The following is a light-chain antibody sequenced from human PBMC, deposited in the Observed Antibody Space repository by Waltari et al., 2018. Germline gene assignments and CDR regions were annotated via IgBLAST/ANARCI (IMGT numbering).Light chain of an antibody. CDR2: KIS. J-gene: IGKJ1*01. CDR3: MQSTQLPWT. V-gene: IGKV2-24*01. Sequence: DIVMTQTPLSSPVTLGQPASISCRSSQSLVHRDGSTYFSCLHQRPGQPPRLLIYKISNRFSGVPARFSGSGAGTDVTLRISRVEPEDVGIYYCMQSTQLPWTFGQGTKVEIK. CDR1: QSLVHRDGSTY.